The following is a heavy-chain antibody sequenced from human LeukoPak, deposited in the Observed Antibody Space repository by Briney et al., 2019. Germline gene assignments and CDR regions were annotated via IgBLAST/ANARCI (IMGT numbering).Heavy chain of an antibody. CDR3: AKAVRSMVTGGGYFDS. CDR1: GFAFSNYA. Sequence: PGGSLRLSCAASGFAFSNYAMSWVRQATGKGLEWVSSLRGGGDSRYYADSVMGRFTISRDNSKNTLYLQMNSLRAEDTAVYYCAKAVRSMVTGGGYFDSWGQGTLVTVSS. D-gene: IGHD3-10*01. V-gene: IGHV3-23*01. J-gene: IGHJ4*02. CDR2: LRGGGDSR.